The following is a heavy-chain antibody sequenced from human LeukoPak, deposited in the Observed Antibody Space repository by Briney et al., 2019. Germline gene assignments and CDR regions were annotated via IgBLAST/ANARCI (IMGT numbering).Heavy chain of an antibody. CDR3: TTDWYYYDSSGPDYFDY. Sequence: GGSLRLSCAASGFTFSNAWMSWVRQAPGKELEWIGRIKSKTDGGTTDYAAPVKGRFTISRDDSKNTLYLQMNSLKTEDTAVYYCTTDWYYYDSSGPDYFDYWGQGTLVTVSS. J-gene: IGHJ4*02. CDR2: IKSKTDGGTT. V-gene: IGHV3-15*01. CDR1: GFTFSNAW. D-gene: IGHD3-22*01.